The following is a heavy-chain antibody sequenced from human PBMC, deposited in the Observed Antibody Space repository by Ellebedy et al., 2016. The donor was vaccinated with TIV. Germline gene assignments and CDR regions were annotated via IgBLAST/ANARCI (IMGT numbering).Heavy chain of an antibody. CDR1: GFTFSSYS. J-gene: IGHJ4*02. D-gene: IGHD1-26*01. V-gene: IGHV3-48*02. CDR3: VRGQSSGVGAPY. Sequence: GESLKISCAASGFTFSSYSMNWVRQAPGKGLEWVSYISSSSAPRHYADSVKGRFTISRDNAKNSLYLQMNSLRDEDTAVYYCVRGQSSGVGAPYWGQGTRVTVSS. CDR2: ISSSSAPR.